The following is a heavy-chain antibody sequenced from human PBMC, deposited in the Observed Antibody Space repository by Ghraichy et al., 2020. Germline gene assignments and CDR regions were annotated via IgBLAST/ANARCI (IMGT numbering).Heavy chain of an antibody. V-gene: IGHV4-59*01. J-gene: IGHJ4*02. D-gene: IGHD6-19*01. CDR2: IFYSGST. CDR3: ARLVAVAGTSDYFDY. Sequence: SETLSLTCTVSGGSISSSYWTWIRQPPGKGLEWIGYIFYSGSTNYNSSLKSRVIISVDTSKNQFSLKLSSVTAADAVVYYCARLVAVAGTSDYFDYWGQGTLVTVSS. CDR1: GGSISSSY.